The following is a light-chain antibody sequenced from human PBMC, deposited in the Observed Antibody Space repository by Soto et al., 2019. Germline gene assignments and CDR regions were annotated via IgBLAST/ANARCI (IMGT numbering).Light chain of an antibody. CDR1: SSNIGKNT. CDR3: AAWDDSLNGPV. CDR2: SYN. Sequence: QSVLTQPPSPSGTPGQRVIISCSGSSSNIGKNTVNWYQQLPGTAPKLLIYSYNRRPSGVPDRISASKSGTSASLAISGLQFEDEADYYCAAWDDSLNGPVFGGGTKLTVL. J-gene: IGLJ2*01. V-gene: IGLV1-44*01.